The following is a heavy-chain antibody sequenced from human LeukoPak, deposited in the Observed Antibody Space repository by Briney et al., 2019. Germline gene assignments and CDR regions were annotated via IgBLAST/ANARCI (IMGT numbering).Heavy chain of an antibody. CDR1: GFTFSSYA. J-gene: IGHJ4*02. V-gene: IGHV3-30*04. CDR3: ARDPVPYSSSWFAADY. CDR2: ISYDGSNK. Sequence: GGSLRLSCAASGFTFSSYAMHWVRQAPGKGLEWVAVISYDGSNKYYADSVKGRFTISRDNSKNTLYLQMNSLRAEDTAVYYCARDPVPYSSSWFAADYWGQGTLVTVSS. D-gene: IGHD6-13*01.